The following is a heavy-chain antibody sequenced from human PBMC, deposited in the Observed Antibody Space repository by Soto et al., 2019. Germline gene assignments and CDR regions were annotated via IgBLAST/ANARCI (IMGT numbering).Heavy chain of an antibody. CDR3: AKDRRAGENSAFYCDF. D-gene: IGHD2-15*01. V-gene: IGHV3-23*01. J-gene: IGHJ4*02. CDR1: GFKSSNYA. CDR2: ISATGGGT. Sequence: GGSLRLSCAASGFKSSNYAMSWVRQAPGKGLEWVSLISATGGGTYYADSVKGRFTISRDNSHNTLYLQVHSLTAEDTAVYYCAKDRRAGENSAFYCDFWGQGAQVTVSS.